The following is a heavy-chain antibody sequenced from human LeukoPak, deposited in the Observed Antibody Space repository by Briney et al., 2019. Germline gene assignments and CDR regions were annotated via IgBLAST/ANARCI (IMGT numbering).Heavy chain of an antibody. CDR1: GGTFSSYA. CDR2: IIPIFGTA. J-gene: IGHJ6*03. V-gene: IGHV1-69*05. D-gene: IGHD4-11*01. Sequence: GASAKVSCKASGGTFSSYAISWLRQAPGQGLEWMGGIIPIFGTANYAQKFQGRVTITTDESTSTAYVELSSLRSEDTAVYYCARVRVGYSKGCYYMDVWGKGTTVTVSS. CDR3: ARVRVGYSKGCYYMDV.